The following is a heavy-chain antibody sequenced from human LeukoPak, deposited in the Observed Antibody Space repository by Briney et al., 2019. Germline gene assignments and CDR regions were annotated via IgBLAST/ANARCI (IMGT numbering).Heavy chain of an antibody. D-gene: IGHD6-13*01. CDR3: ARTAGEYSSSWYWFDP. CDR1: GGSISSYY. Sequence: SETLSLTCTVSGGSISSYYWSWIRQPPGKGLEWIGYIYYSGSTNYNPSLKSRVTISVDTSKNQFSLKLSSVTAADTAVYYCARTAGEYSSSWYWFDPWGQGTLVTVSS. V-gene: IGHV4-59*01. CDR2: IYYSGST. J-gene: IGHJ5*02.